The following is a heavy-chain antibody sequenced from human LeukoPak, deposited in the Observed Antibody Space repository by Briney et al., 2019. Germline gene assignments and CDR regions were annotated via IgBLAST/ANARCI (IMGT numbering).Heavy chain of an antibody. CDR2: IWYDGSNK. J-gene: IGHJ6*02. V-gene: IGHV3-33*08. D-gene: IGHD6-13*01. CDR1: SGFTSGFTFGDYA. Sequence: AGGSLRLSCTASGFTSGFTFGDYAMSWVRQAPGKGLEWVAVIWYDGSNKYYADSVKGRFTISRDNSKNTLYLQMNSLRAEDTAVYYCARGGIAAAGPQPAKPYYYYGMDVWGQGTTVTVSS. CDR3: ARGGIAAAGPQPAKPYYYYGMDV.